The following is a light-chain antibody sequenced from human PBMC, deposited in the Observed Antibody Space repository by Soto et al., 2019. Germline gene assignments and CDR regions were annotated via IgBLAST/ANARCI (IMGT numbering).Light chain of an antibody. CDR1: SSDVGGYNY. CDR3: SSYTSSSTAV. J-gene: IGLJ1*01. CDR2: EVT. V-gene: IGLV2-14*01. Sequence: QSALTQPASVSGSPGQSITISCTGTSSDVGGYNYVSWYQQHPGKAPKLMIYEVTNRPSGVSSRFSGSKSGNTASLTISGLQAEDEADYYCSSYTSSSTAVFGTGTKLTVL.